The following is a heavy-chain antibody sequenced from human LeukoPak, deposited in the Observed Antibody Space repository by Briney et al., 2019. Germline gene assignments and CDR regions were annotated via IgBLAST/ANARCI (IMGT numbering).Heavy chain of an antibody. D-gene: IGHD1-20*01. CDR3: ARHSNWNAGVDWFDP. V-gene: IGHV4-59*08. J-gene: IGHJ5*02. CDR1: GGSNY. Sequence: SETLSLTCTVSGGSNYWGWIRQPPGKGLEWIGYIHYSGSTNYNTSLKSRVTISIDTSKNQLSLKLNSVTAADTAVYYCARHSNWNAGVDWFDPWGQGTLVTVSS. CDR2: IHYSGST.